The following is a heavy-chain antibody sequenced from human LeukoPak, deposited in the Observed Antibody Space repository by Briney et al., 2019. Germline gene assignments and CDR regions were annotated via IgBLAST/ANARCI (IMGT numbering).Heavy chain of an antibody. Sequence: GGSLRLSCAVSGFTVSSNYLSWVRQAPGKGLEWVSHTHADGSTYYADSVRERFTVSRDNSANTFYLQLNSLRADDTAIYFCAREAPMPGNYYFDFWGQGTLVTVSS. CDR1: GFTVSSNY. CDR3: AREAPMPGNYYFDF. J-gene: IGHJ4*02. CDR2: THADGST. D-gene: IGHD1-7*01. V-gene: IGHV3-66*01.